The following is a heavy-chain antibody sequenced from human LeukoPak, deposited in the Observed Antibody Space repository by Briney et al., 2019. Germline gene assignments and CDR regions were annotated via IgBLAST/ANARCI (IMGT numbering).Heavy chain of an antibody. CDR1: RYTFTSYG. V-gene: IGHV1-18*01. CDR3: ARDLELKTTFDY. D-gene: IGHD1-7*01. CDR2: ISAYNCNT. J-gene: IGHJ4*02. Sequence: ASVKVSCMASRYTFTSYGIRWVRLAPGHPLEWMGLISAYNCNTNYAQKLQGRVTMTTDTSTSTAYMELRSLRSDDTAVYYCARDLELKTTFDYWGQGTLVTVSS.